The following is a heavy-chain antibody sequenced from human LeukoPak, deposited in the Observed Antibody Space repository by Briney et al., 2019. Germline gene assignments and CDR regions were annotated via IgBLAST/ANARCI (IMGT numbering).Heavy chain of an antibody. D-gene: IGHD4-17*01. CDR1: GFTFSSYA. Sequence: GGSLRLSCAASGFTFSSYAMSWVRQAPGKGLEWVSAISLSGSSTYYADSVKGRFTISRDNSKNTLYLQMNSLRVEDTAFYYCAKDLCGENIYYFDYWGQGSLVTVSS. V-gene: IGHV3-23*01. CDR3: AKDLCGENIYYFDY. J-gene: IGHJ4*02. CDR2: ISLSGSST.